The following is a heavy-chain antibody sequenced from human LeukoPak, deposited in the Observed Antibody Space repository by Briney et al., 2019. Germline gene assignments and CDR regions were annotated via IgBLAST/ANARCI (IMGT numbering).Heavy chain of an antibody. J-gene: IGHJ4*02. CDR3: ARHYGGSYFDY. CDR1: GFTFSDYY. CDR2: ISRSGSTI. V-gene: IGHV3-11*04. Sequence: NPGGSLRLSCAASGFTFSDYYMSWLRQSPGKGLEGVSYISRSGSTIYYADSVKGRFTISRDNAKNSLYLQMTSLRAEDTAVYYCARHYGGSYFDYWGQGTLVTVSS. D-gene: IGHD4-23*01.